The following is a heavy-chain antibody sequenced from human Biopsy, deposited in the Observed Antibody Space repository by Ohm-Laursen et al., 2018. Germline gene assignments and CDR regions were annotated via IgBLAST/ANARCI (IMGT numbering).Heavy chain of an antibody. CDR3: ARWETTLGRSLDS. CDR2: MSPNTGNT. V-gene: IGHV1-8*02. CDR1: GYIFTTSG. D-gene: IGHD1-26*01. J-gene: IGHJ4*02. Sequence: GASVKVSCKASGYIFTTSGINWVRQATGQGLEWMGWMSPNTGNTVYAQRFQDRVTMTSDTSTGTAYMELTSLTSDDTAVYFCARWETTLGRSLDSWGQGTLVAVSS.